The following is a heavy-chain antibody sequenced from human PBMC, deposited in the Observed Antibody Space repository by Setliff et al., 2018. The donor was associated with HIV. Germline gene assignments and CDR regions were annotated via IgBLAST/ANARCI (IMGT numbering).Heavy chain of an antibody. CDR3: ASRGYNYGRRPVYFDR. V-gene: IGHV3-48*03. CDR1: GFTFSSYE. D-gene: IGHD5-18*01. J-gene: IGHJ4*02. Sequence: GGSLRLSCAASGFTFSSYEMNWVRQAPGKGLEWVSYISSSGTTIYYADSVKGRFTISRDNAKNSLYLQMNSLRAEDTAVYNCASRGYNYGRRPVYFDRWGQGTLVTVSS. CDR2: ISSSGTTI.